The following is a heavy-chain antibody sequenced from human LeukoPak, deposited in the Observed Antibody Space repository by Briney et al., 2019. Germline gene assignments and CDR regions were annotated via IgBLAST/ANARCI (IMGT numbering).Heavy chain of an antibody. CDR1: GFTFSSYA. Sequence: GGSLRLSCAASGFTFSSYAMSWVRQAPGKGLEWVSAISGSGGSTYYADSVKGRFTISRDNSKNTLYLQMNSLRAEDTAVYYCAKGDDYGDYVTEIDYWGQGTLVTVSS. J-gene: IGHJ4*02. D-gene: IGHD4-17*01. CDR3: AKGDDYGDYVTEIDY. CDR2: ISGSGGST. V-gene: IGHV3-23*01.